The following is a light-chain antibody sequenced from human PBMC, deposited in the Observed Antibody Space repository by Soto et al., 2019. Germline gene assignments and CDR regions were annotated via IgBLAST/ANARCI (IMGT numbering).Light chain of an antibody. J-gene: IGLJ2*01. Sequence: QPVLTQPPSVSGAPGKRVTISCPGSSSNIGAGYDLHWYQQLPGTAPKLPIYGNSNRPSGVPDRFSGSKSGTSASLAITGLQAEDEADYYCQSYDSSLSVVFGGGTKVTVL. V-gene: IGLV1-40*01. CDR2: GNS. CDR3: QSYDSSLSVV. CDR1: SSNIGAGYD.